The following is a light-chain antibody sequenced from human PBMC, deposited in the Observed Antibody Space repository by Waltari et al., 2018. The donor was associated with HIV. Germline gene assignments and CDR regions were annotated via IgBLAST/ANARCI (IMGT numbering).Light chain of an antibody. J-gene: IGKJ1*01. CDR1: QSVSSSY. CDR2: DSS. V-gene: IGKV3-20*01. CDR3: QQYDTSPWT. Sequence: EIVLTQSPGTLSLSPGEGATLSCRASQSVSSSYLAWYQQKPGQSPSLLIYDSSSRATCIPDRFSGSGSGTDFSLTISRLEPEDFAVYYCQQYDTSPWTFGQGTKVEIK.